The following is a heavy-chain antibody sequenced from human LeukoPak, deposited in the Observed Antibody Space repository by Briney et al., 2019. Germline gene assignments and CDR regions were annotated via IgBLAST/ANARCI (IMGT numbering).Heavy chain of an antibody. Sequence: PSETLSLTCAVYGGSFSGYYWSWIRQPPGKGLEWIGEINHSGSTNYNPSLKSRVTISVDTSKNQFSLQLNSVTPEDTAVYYCARDRGGYTTSSYYFDYWGQGILVTVSS. CDR1: GGSFSGYY. D-gene: IGHD6-13*01. CDR3: ARDRGGYTTSSYYFDY. V-gene: IGHV4-34*01. J-gene: IGHJ4*02. CDR2: INHSGST.